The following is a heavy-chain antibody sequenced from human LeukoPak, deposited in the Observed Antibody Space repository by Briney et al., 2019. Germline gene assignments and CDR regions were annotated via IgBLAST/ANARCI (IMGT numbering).Heavy chain of an antibody. D-gene: IGHD3-10*01. CDR2: MYYTGST. CDR3: ARLRFGDYPYYFDY. Sequence: SETLSLTCTVSGVSVSSGSSYWSWVRQPPGKGLEWIGYMYYTGSTNYNPSLKSRVTISINTSTNQFSLELSSVTAADRAVYYCARLRFGDYPYYFDYWGQGTLVTVSS. CDR1: GVSVSSGSSY. J-gene: IGHJ4*02. V-gene: IGHV4-61*01.